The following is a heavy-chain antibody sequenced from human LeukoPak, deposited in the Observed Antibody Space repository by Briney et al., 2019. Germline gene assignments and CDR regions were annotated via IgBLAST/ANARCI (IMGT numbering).Heavy chain of an antibody. Sequence: SVKVSCKASGGTFIRYAISWVRQAPGEGSEWMGRIIPIFGRANYAQKFQGRDTITTDEATSTAYMERRRLRSGDTAGYYCARDTWDCSGGSCYYLVDYWGQGTLVTVSS. CDR3: ARDTWDCSGGSCYYLVDY. D-gene: IGHD2-15*01. CDR1: GGTFIRYA. V-gene: IGHV1-69*05. CDR2: IIPIFGRA. J-gene: IGHJ4*02.